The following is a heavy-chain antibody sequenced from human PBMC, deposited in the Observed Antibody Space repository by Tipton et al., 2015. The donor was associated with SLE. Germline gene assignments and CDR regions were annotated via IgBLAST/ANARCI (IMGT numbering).Heavy chain of an antibody. D-gene: IGHD3-16*01. CDR2: VYYSGNT. V-gene: IGHV4-59*01. CDR1: GESFSTYH. Sequence: GLVKPSETLSLTCGVDGESFSTYHWSWIRQHPGKGLEWIGNVYYSGNTNYNPSLASRVTISIEKSKNQLSLTLKSVTTADTAVYYCARGGPWGSPDAFDIWGQGTMVTVSS. CDR3: ARGGPWGSPDAFDI. J-gene: IGHJ3*02.